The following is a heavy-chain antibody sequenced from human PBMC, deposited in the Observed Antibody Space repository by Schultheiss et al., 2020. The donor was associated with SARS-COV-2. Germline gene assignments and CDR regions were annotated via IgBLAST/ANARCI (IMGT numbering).Heavy chain of an antibody. CDR2: IHYSGNT. V-gene: IGHV4-59*08. Sequence: SETLSLTCTVSGGSISDYYWSWIRQPPGKGLEWIGYIHYSGNTNSNPSLKSRVTISVDTSKNQFSLKLNSVTAADTAVYYCASYDFWSGYYFDYWGQGTLVTVSS. D-gene: IGHD3-3*01. CDR3: ASYDFWSGYYFDY. J-gene: IGHJ4*02. CDR1: GGSISDYY.